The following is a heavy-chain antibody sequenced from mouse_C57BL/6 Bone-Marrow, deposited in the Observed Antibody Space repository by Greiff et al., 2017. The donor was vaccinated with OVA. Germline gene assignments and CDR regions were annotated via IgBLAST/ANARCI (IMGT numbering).Heavy chain of an antibody. CDR1: GYTFTDYY. Sequence: VQLQQSGAELVRPGASVKLSCKASGYTFTDYYINWVKQRPGQGLEWIARLYPGSGNTYYNEKFKGKATLTAEKSSSTAYMQLSSLTSEDSAVYFCAWYYGSSLYYYAMDYWGQGTSVTVSS. CDR3: AWYYGSSLYYYAMDY. D-gene: IGHD1-1*01. CDR2: LYPGSGNT. V-gene: IGHV1-76*01. J-gene: IGHJ4*01.